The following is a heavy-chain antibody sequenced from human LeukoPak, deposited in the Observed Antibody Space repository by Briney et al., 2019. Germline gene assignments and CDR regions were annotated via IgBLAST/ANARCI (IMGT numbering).Heavy chain of an antibody. D-gene: IGHD3-3*01. CDR3: ATEKLTIFGVVRRGFDP. Sequence: ASVKVSCKVSGYTLTGLSMHWVRQAPGKGLEWMGGFDPEDGETIYAQKFQGRVTMTEDTSTDTAYMELSSLRSEDTAVYYCATEKLTIFGVVRRGFDPWGQGTLVTVSS. V-gene: IGHV1-24*01. CDR1: GYTLTGLS. J-gene: IGHJ5*02. CDR2: FDPEDGET.